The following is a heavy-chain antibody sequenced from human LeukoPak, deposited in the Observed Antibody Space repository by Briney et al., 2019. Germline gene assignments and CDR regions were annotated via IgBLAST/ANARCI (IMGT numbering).Heavy chain of an antibody. CDR1: GYIFTSYG. V-gene: IGHV1-18*01. J-gene: IGHJ6*03. Sequence: ASVKASCKASGYIFTSYGISWVRQAPGQGLEWMGWVSGYNGKTNYAQKLQGRVTMTTDTSTSTVYMELRSLRSDDTAVYYCARSGTQRYYYYMDVWGKGTTVTVSS. CDR2: VSGYNGKT. CDR3: ARSGTQRYYYYMDV. D-gene: IGHD1-26*01.